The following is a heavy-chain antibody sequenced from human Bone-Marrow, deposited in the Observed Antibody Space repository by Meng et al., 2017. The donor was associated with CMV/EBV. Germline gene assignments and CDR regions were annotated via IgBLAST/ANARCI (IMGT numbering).Heavy chain of an antibody. CDR1: GYTFTTYA. CDR2: ISAYNGHT. CDR3: ARGDDHTNYVGYFDS. V-gene: IGHV1-18*01. J-gene: IGHJ4*02. Sequence: ASVKVSCKASGYTFTTYAISWVRQAPGQGLEWMGWISAYNGHTDYAPKVHGRVTMTTDTSTSTAYMELRSLRSDDTAVYYCARGDDHTNYVGYFDSWGQGTLVTVPS. D-gene: IGHD4-11*01.